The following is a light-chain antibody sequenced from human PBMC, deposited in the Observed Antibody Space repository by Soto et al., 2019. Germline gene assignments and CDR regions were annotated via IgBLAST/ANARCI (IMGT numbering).Light chain of an antibody. Sequence: EIVLTQSPATLSLSAGERATLSCRASQSISSYLAWYQQKPGQAPRLLIYGASSRATGIPDRFSGSGSGTDFTLTISSLEPEDFAIYFCYQYDSSPWTFGQGTKVDIK. CDR3: YQYDSSPWT. V-gene: IGKV3-11*01. CDR1: QSISSY. J-gene: IGKJ1*01. CDR2: GAS.